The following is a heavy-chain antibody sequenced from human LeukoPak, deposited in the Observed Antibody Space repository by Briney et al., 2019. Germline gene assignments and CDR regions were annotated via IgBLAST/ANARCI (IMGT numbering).Heavy chain of an antibody. V-gene: IGHV1-69*06. CDR1: GGTFTSYA. CDR2: IIPIFGTG. CDR3: TRDEAYCNSTSCPGGHYYYYGMDV. J-gene: IGHJ6*04. Sequence: SVKVSCKASGGTFTSYAISWVRQAPGQGLEWMGGIIPIFGTGNYAQKFQGRVTITSDNSTRTAYMEMSSLRSEDPAVYYCTRDEAYCNSTSCPGGHYYYYGMDVWGKGTTVTVSS. D-gene: IGHD2-2*01.